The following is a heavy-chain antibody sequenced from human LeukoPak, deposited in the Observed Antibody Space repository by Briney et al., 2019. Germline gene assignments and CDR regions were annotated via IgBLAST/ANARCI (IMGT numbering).Heavy chain of an antibody. CDR3: ARAGEQWLPTDY. J-gene: IGHJ4*02. D-gene: IGHD6-19*01. Sequence: GGSLRLSCAASGFTFSSNWMSWVRQAPGKGLEWVANIKQDGSEKYYVDSVKGRFTISRDNAKNSLFLQMNSLRAEDTAVYYCARAGEQWLPTDYWGQGTLVTVSS. CDR2: IKQDGSEK. V-gene: IGHV3-7*01. CDR1: GFTFSSNW.